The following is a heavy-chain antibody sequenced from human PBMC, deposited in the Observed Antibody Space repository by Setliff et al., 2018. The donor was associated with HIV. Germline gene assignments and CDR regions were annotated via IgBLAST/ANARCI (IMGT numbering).Heavy chain of an antibody. V-gene: IGHV3-74*01. CDR1: GFTFDRFW. CDR3: ARDGLEGDMAGRQRTYAFDY. J-gene: IGHJ4*02. Sequence: GGSLRLSCAASGFTFDRFWMHWVRQAPGKGLVWVSRVNRDGSSTTYADSVKDRFTISRDNAKNTLYLQMNSLRAEDTAVYYCARDGLEGDMAGRQRTYAFDYWGQGTLVTVSS. D-gene: IGHD2-15*01. CDR2: VNRDGSST.